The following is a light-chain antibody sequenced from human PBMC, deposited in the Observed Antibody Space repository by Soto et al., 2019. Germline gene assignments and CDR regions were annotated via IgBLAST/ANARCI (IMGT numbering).Light chain of an antibody. J-gene: IGLJ2*01. CDR3: SSYTSGEVV. Sequence: QSVLTQPASVSGSPGQSITISCTGTSSDVGGYNYVSWYQQQPGKAPKLMIYDVSNRPSGVSNRFSGSKSGNTASLTISGLQAEDEADYYCSSYTSGEVVFGGGTKLTVL. CDR2: DVS. CDR1: SSDVGGYNY. V-gene: IGLV2-14*01.